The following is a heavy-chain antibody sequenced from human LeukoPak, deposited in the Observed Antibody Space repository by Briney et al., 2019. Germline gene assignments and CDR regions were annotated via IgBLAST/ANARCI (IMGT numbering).Heavy chain of an antibody. CDR1: GYTFTGYY. V-gene: IGHV1-46*01. CDR3: ARSLFRFLEWSYRSYYYYYMDV. CDR2: INPSGGST. J-gene: IGHJ6*03. Sequence: ASVKVSCKASGYTFTGYYMHWVRQAPGQGLEWMGWINPSGGSTSYAQKFQGRVTMTRDMSTSTAYMELSSLRSEDTAVYYCARSLFRFLEWSYRSYYYYYMDVWGKGTTVTVSS. D-gene: IGHD3-3*01.